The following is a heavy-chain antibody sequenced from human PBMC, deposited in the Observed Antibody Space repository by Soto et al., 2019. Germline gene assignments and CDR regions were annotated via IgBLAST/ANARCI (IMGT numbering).Heavy chain of an antibody. J-gene: IGHJ6*02. CDR1: GYTFTNYD. V-gene: IGHV1-8*01. CDR3: VITGTTPQGSIHGMDV. D-gene: IGHD1-20*01. CDR2: MNPNSGNT. Sequence: ASVKVSCKTSGYTFTNYDINWVRQAPGQGLEWMGWMNPNSGNTGYAQQFQGRVSMTRNTAISTAYMELSGLRSEDSAVYYCVITGTTPQGSIHGMDVWGQGTTVTVSS.